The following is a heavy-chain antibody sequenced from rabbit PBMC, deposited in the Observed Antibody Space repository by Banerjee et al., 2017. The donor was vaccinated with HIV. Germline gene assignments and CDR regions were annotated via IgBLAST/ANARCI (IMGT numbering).Heavy chain of an antibody. Sequence: QEQLVESGGGLVQPEGSLKLSCTASGFSFSDKAVMCWVRQAPGKGLEWIACINAITGRAVYASWAKGRFTFSKTSSTTVTLQMTSLTAADTATYFCARDLDDVIGRNFGWWGPGTLVTVS. J-gene: IGHJ4*01. CDR3: ARDLDDVIGRNFGW. V-gene: IGHV1S45*01. CDR2: INAITGRA. CDR1: GFSFSDKAV. D-gene: IGHD1-1*01.